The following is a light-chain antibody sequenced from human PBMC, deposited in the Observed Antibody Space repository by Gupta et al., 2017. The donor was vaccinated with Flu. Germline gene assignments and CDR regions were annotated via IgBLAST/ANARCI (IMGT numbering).Light chain of an antibody. J-gene: IGKJ4*01. CDR3: QQYYSSPLT. CDR2: WAS. Sequence: NCKSSHIVLYSSNNKNYLAWYQQKPGQPPKLLIYWASTRESGVPDRFSGSGSGTDFTLTISSLQAEDVAVYYCQQYYSSPLTFGGGTKVEIK. CDR1: HIVLYSSNNKNY. V-gene: IGKV4-1*01.